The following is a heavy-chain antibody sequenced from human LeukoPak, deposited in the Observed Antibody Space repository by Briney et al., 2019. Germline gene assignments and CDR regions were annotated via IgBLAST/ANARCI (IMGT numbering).Heavy chain of an antibody. CDR1: GFTFSRYW. Sequence: GGSLRLSCAASGFTFSRYWMCWVRQAPGKGLEWVANIKQDGSEKHYVHSGEGRFTISRDNAKNSVFLQMNGLRAEDTAVYYCARHVNDIGVYFNWLSTGYYFDYWGQGTLVTVSS. CDR3: ARHVNDIGVYFNWLSTGYYFDY. CDR2: IKQDGSEK. V-gene: IGHV3-7*03. J-gene: IGHJ4*02. D-gene: IGHD3-9*01.